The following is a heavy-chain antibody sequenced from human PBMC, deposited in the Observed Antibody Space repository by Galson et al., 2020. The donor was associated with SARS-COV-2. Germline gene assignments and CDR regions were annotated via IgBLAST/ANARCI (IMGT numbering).Heavy chain of an antibody. CDR2: IWYDGSNK. CDR3: ARGQWLVED. J-gene: IGHJ4*02. V-gene: IGHV3-33*01. D-gene: IGHD6-19*01. Sequence: GESLKISCAASGFTFSSYGMHWVRQAPGKGLEWVAVIWYDGSNKYYADSVKGRFTISRDNSKNTLYLQMNSLRAEDTAVYYCARGQWLVEDWGQGTLVTLSS. CDR1: GFTFSSYG.